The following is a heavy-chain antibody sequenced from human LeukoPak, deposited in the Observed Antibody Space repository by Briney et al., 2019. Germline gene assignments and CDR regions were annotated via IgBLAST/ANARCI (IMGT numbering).Heavy chain of an antibody. D-gene: IGHD2-2*01. CDR3: ARGSPRDIVVVPAAPPSAYYYYYYMDV. J-gene: IGHJ6*03. CDR2: INPNSGGT. Sequence: ASVKVSCKAAGYTFTGYYMFWVRQAPGQGLEWMGRINPNSGGTNYAQKFQGRVTMTRDTSISTAYMELSRLRSDDTAVYYCARGSPRDIVVVPAAPPSAYYYYYYMDVWGKGTTVTVSS. V-gene: IGHV1-2*06. CDR1: GYTFTGYY.